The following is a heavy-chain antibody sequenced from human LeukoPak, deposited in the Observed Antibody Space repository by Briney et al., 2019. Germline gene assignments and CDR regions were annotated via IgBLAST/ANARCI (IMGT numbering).Heavy chain of an antibody. J-gene: IGHJ4*02. CDR3: ARRYDGFDY. V-gene: IGHV3-30-3*01. D-gene: IGHD3-3*01. CDR2: ISYDGSNK. CDR1: GFTFSSYA. Sequence: GGSLRLSCAASGFTFSSYAIHWVRQAPGKGLEWVAVISYDGSNKYYADSVKGRFSIPRDNSKNALYLQMNSLRADDTAVYYCARRYDGFDYWGQGTLVTVSS.